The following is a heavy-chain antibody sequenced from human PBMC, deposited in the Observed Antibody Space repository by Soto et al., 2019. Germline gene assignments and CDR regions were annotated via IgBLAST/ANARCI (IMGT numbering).Heavy chain of an antibody. J-gene: IGHJ6*02. CDR1: GFTFSNYW. D-gene: IGHD6-13*01. CDR3: ARGGLQHDLDV. V-gene: IGHV3-74*03. Sequence: EVQLVESGGGLVQPGGSLRLSCAASGFTFSNYWMYWVRQAPGKGLVWVSRVNNDGTDTTHVDSVKGRFTISRDNAENTLYLQMNSLRAEDTAVYYCARGGLQHDLDVWGQGSTVTVSS. CDR2: VNNDGTDT.